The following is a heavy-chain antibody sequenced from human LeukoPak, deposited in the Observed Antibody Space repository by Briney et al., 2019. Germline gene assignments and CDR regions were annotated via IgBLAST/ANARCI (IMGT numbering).Heavy chain of an antibody. CDR2: IYYSGST. CDR1: GGSISSYY. D-gene: IGHD3-22*01. CDR3: ASLTTADAFDI. J-gene: IGHJ3*02. Sequence: SETLSLTCAVSGGSISSYYWSWIRQPPGKGLEWIGYIYYSGSTNYNPSLKSRVTISVDTSKNQFSLKLSSVTAADTAVFYCASLTTADAFDIWGQGTMVTVSS. V-gene: IGHV4-59*01.